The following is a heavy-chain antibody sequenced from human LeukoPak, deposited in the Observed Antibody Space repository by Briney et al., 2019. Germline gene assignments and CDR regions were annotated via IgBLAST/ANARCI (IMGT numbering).Heavy chain of an antibody. Sequence: ASVKVSCKASGYTFTSYGISWVRQAPGQGLEWMGWISAYNGNTNYAQKLQGRGTMTTDKPTSTAYVELRSLRSDDTAVYYCARDNSLGVVVVPAATDYRHWGQGTLVTVPS. J-gene: IGHJ4*02. D-gene: IGHD2-2*01. CDR2: ISAYNGNT. CDR3: ARDNSLGVVVVPAATDYRH. V-gene: IGHV1-18*01. CDR1: GYTFTSYG.